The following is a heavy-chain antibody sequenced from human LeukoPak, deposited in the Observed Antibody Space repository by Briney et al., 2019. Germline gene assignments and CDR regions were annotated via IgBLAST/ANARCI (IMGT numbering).Heavy chain of an antibody. CDR3: ARDLPGVPIDH. V-gene: IGHV3-21*06. CDR1: GFTFSTYN. Sequence: GGSLRLSCAVSGFTFSTYNMNWIRQAPGKGLEWVSSITTGSTDIYYADSLKGRFTISRDDAKNSVYLQMNSLRVEDTAVYYCARDLPGVPIDHRGQGILVTVSS. D-gene: IGHD7-27*01. J-gene: IGHJ4*02. CDR2: ITTGSTDI.